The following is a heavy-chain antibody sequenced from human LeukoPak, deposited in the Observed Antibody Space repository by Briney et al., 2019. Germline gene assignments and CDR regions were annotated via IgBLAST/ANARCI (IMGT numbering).Heavy chain of an antibody. D-gene: IGHD1-26*01. CDR3: TRESGAFSPFGF. V-gene: IGHV4-4*02. J-gene: IGHJ4*02. CDR1: GGSSTTTNW. CDR2: VHLNADP. Sequence: SGTLSLTCAVSGGSSTTTNWWSWVRQPPGKGLERIGEVHLNADPNYNLSLWSRVSMSIDKSKNHLSLEVTSVTAADTAIYYCTRESGAFSPFGFWGQGTLVTVSS.